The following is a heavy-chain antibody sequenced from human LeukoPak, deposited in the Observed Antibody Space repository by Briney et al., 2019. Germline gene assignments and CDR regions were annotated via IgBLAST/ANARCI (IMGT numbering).Heavy chain of an antibody. CDR2: ISSSRSYI. CDR3: ARDPTPVTTYNWFDP. D-gene: IGHD4-17*01. CDR1: GFTFSSYS. V-gene: IGHV3-21*01. Sequence: GGSLRLSCAASGFTFSSYSMNWVRQAPGKGLEWVSSISSSRSYIYYADSVKGRFTISRDYAKNSLYLQMNSLRAEDTAAYYCARDPTPVTTYNWFDPLGQGTLVTVSS. J-gene: IGHJ5*02.